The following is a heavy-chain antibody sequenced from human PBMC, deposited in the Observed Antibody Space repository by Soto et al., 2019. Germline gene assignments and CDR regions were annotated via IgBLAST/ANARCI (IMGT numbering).Heavy chain of an antibody. Sequence: GGSLRLSCAASGFSFGSYALIWFRQAPGKGLEWVSTISGSDGKTFYADSVKGRFSISRDTSQNTLYLQMNSLRADDTAIYYCARWSYLDYWGQGTRVTVSS. CDR2: ISGSDGKT. V-gene: IGHV3-23*01. CDR1: GFSFGSYA. D-gene: IGHD3-3*01. J-gene: IGHJ4*02. CDR3: ARWSYLDY.